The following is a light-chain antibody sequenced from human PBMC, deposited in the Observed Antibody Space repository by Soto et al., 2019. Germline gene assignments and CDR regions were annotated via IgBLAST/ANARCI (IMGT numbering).Light chain of an antibody. CDR3: QQSDSTPPYT. V-gene: IGKV1-39*01. CDR2: AAS. CDR1: QSISSY. Sequence: DIQMTQSPSSLSASVGARVTITCRASQSISSYLNWYQQKPGKAPKLLIYAASSLQSGVPSRFSGSGSGTDFTLTISSLQPEDFATYYCQQSDSTPPYTFGQGTKLEIK. J-gene: IGKJ2*01.